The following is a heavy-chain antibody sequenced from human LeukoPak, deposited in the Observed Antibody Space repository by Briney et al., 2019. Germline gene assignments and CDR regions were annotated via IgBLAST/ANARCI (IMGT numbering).Heavy chain of an antibody. D-gene: IGHD3-22*01. CDR3: ARHGHDSDNYEAHFDY. V-gene: IGHV4-59*08. J-gene: IGHJ4*02. CDR2: TNYGGTT. CDR1: GGSISGYY. Sequence: PSETLSLTCTVSGGSISGYYWSWIRQSPGKGLEWIGYTNYGGTTNYNPSLKSRVAMSVDTSKNQFSLNLSSVTAADTAVYYCARHGHDSDNYEAHFDYWGQGTLVTVSS.